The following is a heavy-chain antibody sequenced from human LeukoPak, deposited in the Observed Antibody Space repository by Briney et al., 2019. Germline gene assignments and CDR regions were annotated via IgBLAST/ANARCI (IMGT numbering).Heavy chain of an antibody. V-gene: IGHV4-59*01. Sequence: SETLSLTCTVSGGSISSYYWSWIRQPPGKGLERIGYIYYSGSTNYNPSLKSRVPISVDTSKNQFSLKLSSVTAADTAVYYCARNLNCSGGSCYWGIDYWGQGTLVTVSS. CDR3: ARNLNCSGGSCYWGIDY. CDR1: GGSISSYY. D-gene: IGHD2-15*01. J-gene: IGHJ4*02. CDR2: IYYSGST.